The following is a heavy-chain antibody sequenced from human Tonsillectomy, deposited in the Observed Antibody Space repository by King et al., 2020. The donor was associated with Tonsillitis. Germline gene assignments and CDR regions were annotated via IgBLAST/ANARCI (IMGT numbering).Heavy chain of an antibody. V-gene: IGHV3-23*04. Sequence: VQLVESGGGLVQPGGSLRLSCAASGFTFSSYAMSWVRQAPGKGLEWVSAISGSGDYTYCADSVKGRFTISRDNSRNTLYLQMNSLRADDTAVYYCAKAPFSGSPDYWGQGTLVTVSS. D-gene: IGHD1-26*01. CDR1: GFTFSSYA. CDR2: ISGSGDYT. CDR3: AKAPFSGSPDY. J-gene: IGHJ4*02.